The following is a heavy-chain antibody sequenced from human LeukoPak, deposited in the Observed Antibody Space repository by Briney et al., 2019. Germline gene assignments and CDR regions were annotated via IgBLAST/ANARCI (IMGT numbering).Heavy chain of an antibody. CDR3: AREGRGYSYAFEY. V-gene: IGHV3-74*01. Sequence: PGGSLRLSCAASGFTFSNYWMHWVRQAPEKGLVWVSRINSDGSSTTYADSVKGRFTISRDNGQNTLYLQMNSLRAEDTAVYYCAREGRGYSYAFEYWGQGTLVTVSS. CDR1: GFTFSNYW. J-gene: IGHJ4*02. CDR2: INSDGSST. D-gene: IGHD5-18*01.